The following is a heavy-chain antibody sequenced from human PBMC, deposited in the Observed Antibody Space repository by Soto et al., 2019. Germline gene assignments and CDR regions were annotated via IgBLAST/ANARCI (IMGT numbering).Heavy chain of an antibody. CDR3: ARVSPNYYASSAVGLYYYGMDV. CDR2: IYHSGST. J-gene: IGHJ6*02. D-gene: IGHD3-22*01. Sequence: QLQLQESGSGLVKPSQTLSLTCAVSGGSISSGGYSWSWIRQPPGKGLEWIGYIYHSGSTYYNPALKSRVTISVDRSKNQFSLKLSSVTAADTAVYYCARVSPNYYASSAVGLYYYGMDVWGQGTTVTVSS. V-gene: IGHV4-30-2*01. CDR1: GGSISSGGYS.